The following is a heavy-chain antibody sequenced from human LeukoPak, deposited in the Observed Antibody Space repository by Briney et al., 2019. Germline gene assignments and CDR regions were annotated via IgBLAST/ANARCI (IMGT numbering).Heavy chain of an antibody. CDR1: GGSISSYY. D-gene: IGHD3-3*01. CDR3: VRDSHDFWSGTKNWFDP. V-gene: IGHV4-4*07. Sequence: PSETLSLTCTVSGGSISSYYWSWIRQPAGKGLEWIGRIYTSGSTNYNPSLKSRVTMSVDTSKNQFSLKLSSVTAADTAVYYCVRDSHDFWSGTKNWFDPWGQGTLVTVSS. CDR2: IYTSGST. J-gene: IGHJ5*02.